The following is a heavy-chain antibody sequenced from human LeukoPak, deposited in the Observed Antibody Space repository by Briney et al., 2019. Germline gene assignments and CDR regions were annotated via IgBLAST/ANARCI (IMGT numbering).Heavy chain of an antibody. Sequence: SVKVSCKASGGTFSSYAISWVRQAPGQGLEWMGRIIPILGIANYVQKFQGRVTITADKSTSTAYMELSSLRSEDTAVYYCARGYYDSSGYLVPDWFDPWGQGTLVTVSS. D-gene: IGHD3-22*01. CDR2: IIPILGIA. CDR1: GGTFSSYA. V-gene: IGHV1-69*04. CDR3: ARGYYDSSGYLVPDWFDP. J-gene: IGHJ5*02.